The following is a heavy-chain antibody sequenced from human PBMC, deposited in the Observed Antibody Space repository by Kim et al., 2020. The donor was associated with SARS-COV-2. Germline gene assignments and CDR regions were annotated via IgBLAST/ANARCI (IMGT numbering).Heavy chain of an antibody. CDR3: ARAKGQLLLHFPFDY. V-gene: IGHV3-21*01. Sequence: DSVKGRFTIYRNNAKNSLYLQMNSLRAEDTAVYYCARAKGQLLLHFPFDYWGQGTLVTVSS. D-gene: IGHD5-18*01. J-gene: IGHJ4*02.